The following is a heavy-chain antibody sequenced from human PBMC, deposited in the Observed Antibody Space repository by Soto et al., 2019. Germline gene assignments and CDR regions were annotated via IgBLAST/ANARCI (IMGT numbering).Heavy chain of an antibody. D-gene: IGHD2-2*01. CDR3: ARDPTFIVPAATANWSDP. J-gene: IGHJ5*02. V-gene: IGHV1-18*01. CDR1: GYTFTSYG. CDR2: ISAYNGNT. Sequence: GASVKVSCKASGYTFTSYGISWVRQAPGQGLEWMGWISAYNGNTNYAQKLQGRVTMTTDTSTSTAYMELRSLRSDDTAVYYCARDPTFIVPAATANWSDPWGQGTLVTVSS.